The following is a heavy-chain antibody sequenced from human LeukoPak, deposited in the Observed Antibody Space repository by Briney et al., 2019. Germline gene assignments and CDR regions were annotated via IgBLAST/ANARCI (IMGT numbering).Heavy chain of an antibody. D-gene: IGHD1-1*01. V-gene: IGHV4-4*02. J-gene: IGHJ4*02. CDR1: GGSISGNNW. CDR2: IYHSGSP. CDR3: ARVNINNWHSCDY. Sequence: SESLSLTCAVSGGSISGNNWWGWVRQPPGKGLEWIGEIYHSGSPNYNPSLKSRVTISVDKSRNHFSLNLSSVTAADTAVYYCARVNINNWHSCDYWGQGTLVTVSS.